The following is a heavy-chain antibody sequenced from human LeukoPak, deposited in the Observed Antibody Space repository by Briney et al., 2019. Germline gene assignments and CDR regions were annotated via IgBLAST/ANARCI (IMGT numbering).Heavy chain of an antibody. CDR3: ARDKSISAAGWLDP. J-gene: IGHJ5*02. Sequence: PSETLSLTCTVSGGSISSYYWTWIRQPAGKGLEWIGRIYTSGITNYNPSLKSRVTMSVDTSKNQFSLKLSSVTAADTAVYYCARDKSISAAGWLDPWGQGALVTVSS. CDR1: GGSISSYY. V-gene: IGHV4-4*07. CDR2: IYTSGIT. D-gene: IGHD6-13*01.